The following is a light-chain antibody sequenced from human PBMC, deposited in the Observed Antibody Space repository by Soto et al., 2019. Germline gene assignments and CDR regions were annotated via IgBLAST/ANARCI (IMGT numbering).Light chain of an antibody. CDR2: AAS. CDR3: QQLHTYPYT. Sequence: DIQLTLSPSFLSASVGDRVTITCRASQGISSFLAWYQQKPGGTPKLLIYAASTLQSGVPSRFSGSGSGTDFTLTITSLQPEDFATYYCQQLHTYPYTFGQGTKLEIK. J-gene: IGKJ2*01. CDR1: QGISSF. V-gene: IGKV1-9*01.